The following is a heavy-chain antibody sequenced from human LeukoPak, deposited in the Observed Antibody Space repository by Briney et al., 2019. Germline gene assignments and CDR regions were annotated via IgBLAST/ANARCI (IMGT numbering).Heavy chain of an antibody. CDR3: ARDAHYYDSSGYYQTNYYFDY. CDR1: GFTFSSYG. CDR2: IRYDGSNK. J-gene: IGHJ4*02. D-gene: IGHD3-22*01. V-gene: IGHV3-30*02. Sequence: HPGGSLRLSCAASGFTFSSYGMHWVRQAAGKGLEWVAFIRYDGSNKYYADSVKGRFTISRDNSKNTLYMQMNSLRAEDTAVYYCARDAHYYDSSGYYQTNYYFDYWGQGTLVTVSS.